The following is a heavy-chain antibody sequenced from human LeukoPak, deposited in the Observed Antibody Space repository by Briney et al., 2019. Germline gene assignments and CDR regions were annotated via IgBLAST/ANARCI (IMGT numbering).Heavy chain of an antibody. V-gene: IGHV3-23*01. J-gene: IGHJ4*02. D-gene: IGHD3-3*01. CDR3: AKATELRFLEWLLLETRMYYFDY. CDR2: ISGSGGST. CDR1: GFTFSSYA. Sequence: GGSLRLSCAASGFTFSSYAMSWVRQAPGKGLEWVSAISGSGGSTYYADSVKGRFTISRDNSKNTLYLQMNSLRAEDTAVYYCAKATELRFLEWLLLETRMYYFDYWGQGTLVTVSS.